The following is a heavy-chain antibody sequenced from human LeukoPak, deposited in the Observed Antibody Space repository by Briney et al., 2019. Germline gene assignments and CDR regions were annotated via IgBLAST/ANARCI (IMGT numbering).Heavy chain of an antibody. CDR1: GGSLSGYY. Sequence: SETLSLTCAVYGGSLSGYYWSWIRQPPGKGLEWIGEINHSGSTNYNPSLKSRVTISVDTSKNQFSLKLSSVTAADTAVYYCARSVYDISSYCYGMDVWGQGTTVTVSS. V-gene: IGHV4-34*01. J-gene: IGHJ6*02. D-gene: IGHD3-9*01. CDR2: INHSGST. CDR3: ARSVYDISSYCYGMDV.